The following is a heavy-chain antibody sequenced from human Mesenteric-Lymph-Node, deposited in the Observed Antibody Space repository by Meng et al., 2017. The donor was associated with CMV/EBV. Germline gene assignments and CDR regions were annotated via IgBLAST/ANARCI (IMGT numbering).Heavy chain of an antibody. V-gene: IGHV3-21*04. CDR1: GFTFSSYS. D-gene: IGHD1-20*01. CDR3: ARGLYSGVTGTPFDY. CDR2: ISSSSSYI. J-gene: IGHJ4*02. Sequence: SGFTFSSYSMNWVRQAPGKGLEWVSSISSSSSYIYYADSVKGRFTISRDNAKNSLYLQMNSLRAEDTAVYYCARGLYSGVTGTPFDYWGQGTLVTVSS.